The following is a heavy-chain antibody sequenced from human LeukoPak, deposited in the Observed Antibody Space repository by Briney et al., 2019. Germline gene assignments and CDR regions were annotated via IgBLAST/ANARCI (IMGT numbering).Heavy chain of an antibody. CDR3: AKTYSSSRAHYYYYCYMDV. V-gene: IGHV3-48*03. D-gene: IGHD6-13*01. Sequence: GGSLRLSCEASGFTFSSYEMNWVRQAPGKGLKWISYISSSGSTRYYADSVKGRFTISRDNSKNTLYLQMNSLRAEDTAVYYCAKTYSSSRAHYYYYCYMDVWGKGTTVTISS. J-gene: IGHJ6*03. CDR2: ISSSGSTR. CDR1: GFTFSSYE.